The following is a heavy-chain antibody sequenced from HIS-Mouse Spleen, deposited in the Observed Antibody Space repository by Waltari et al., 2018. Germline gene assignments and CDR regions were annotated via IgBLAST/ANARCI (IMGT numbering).Heavy chain of an antibody. CDR1: GYTFTGYY. V-gene: IGHV1-2*02. D-gene: IGHD6-6*01. J-gene: IGHJ6*02. CDR2: INPNSGGT. CDR3: ARDLGARHYYYYGMDV. Sequence: SGAEVKKPGASVKVSCKASGYTFTGYYMHWVRQAPGQGLEWMGWINPNSGGTNYAQKFQGRVTMTRDTSISTAYMELSRLRSDDTAVYYCARDLGARHYYYYGMDVWGQGTTVTVSS.